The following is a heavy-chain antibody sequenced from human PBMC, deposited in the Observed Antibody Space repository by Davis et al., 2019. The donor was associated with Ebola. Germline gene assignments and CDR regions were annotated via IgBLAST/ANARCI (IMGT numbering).Heavy chain of an antibody. CDR3: AKAGGLWFGELSSYNWFDP. J-gene: IGHJ5*02. D-gene: IGHD3-10*01. Sequence: SLKISCAASGFTFDDYAMHWVRQAPGKGLEWVSGISWNSGNIGYTDSVKGRFTISRDNAKNSLYLQMNSLRAEDTALYYCAKAGGLWFGELSSYNWFDPWGQGTLVTVSS. V-gene: IGHV3-9*01. CDR2: ISWNSGNI. CDR1: GFTFDDYA.